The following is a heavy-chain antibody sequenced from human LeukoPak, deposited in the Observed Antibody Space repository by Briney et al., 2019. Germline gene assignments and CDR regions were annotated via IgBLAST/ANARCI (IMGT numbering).Heavy chain of an antibody. CDR3: ARWGSYFDY. CDR1: GYTLNSHY. Sequence: ASVKVSCKASGYTLNSHYMHWVRQAPRQAREWMGIINPSGGSTSYAQKFQGRVTMTRDTCTSTVYMELSSLRSEDTAVYYCARWGSYFDYWGEGTLVTVSS. D-gene: IGHD3-16*01. CDR2: INPSGGST. J-gene: IGHJ4*02. V-gene: IGHV1-46*02.